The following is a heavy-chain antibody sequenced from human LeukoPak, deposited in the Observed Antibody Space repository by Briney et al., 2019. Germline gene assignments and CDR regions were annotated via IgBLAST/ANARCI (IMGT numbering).Heavy chain of an antibody. CDR2: LYYGGST. D-gene: IGHD2-2*01. Sequence: PSETLSLTCTVSGASMSDYYWSWIRQPPGKGLEWIGYLYYGGSTKDNPSLKSRVTMSVDPSKNQFSLKLSSVTAADTAVYYCARDIGGSSTSSGVFDLWGQGTLVTVSS. CDR3: ARDIGGSSTSSGVFDL. CDR1: GASMSDYY. J-gene: IGHJ4*02. V-gene: IGHV4-59*01.